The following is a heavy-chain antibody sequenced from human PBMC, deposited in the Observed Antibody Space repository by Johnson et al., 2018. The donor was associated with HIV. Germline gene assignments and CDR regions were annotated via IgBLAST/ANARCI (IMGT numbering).Heavy chain of an antibody. CDR1: GFTFSSYW. V-gene: IGHV3-7*05. CDR2: IKQDGSEK. D-gene: IGHD3-3*01. CDR3: ATAPYYDFWSGPDAFDI. J-gene: IGHJ3*02. Sequence: VQLVESGGGVVQPGGSLRLSCAASGFTFSSYWMSWVRQAPGKGLEWVANIKQDGSEKYYVDSVKGRFTISRDNAKNSLYLQMNSLRAEDTAVYYCATAPYYDFWSGPDAFDIWGQGTMVTVSS.